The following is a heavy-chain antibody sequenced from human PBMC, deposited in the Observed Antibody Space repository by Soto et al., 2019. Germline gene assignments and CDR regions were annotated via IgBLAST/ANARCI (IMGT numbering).Heavy chain of an antibody. CDR3: TTILQQLVFYYYYYMDV. D-gene: IGHD6-6*01. V-gene: IGHV3-30*03. CDR2: ISYDGSNK. Sequence: QVQLVESGGGVVQPGRSLRLSCAASGFTFSSYGMHWVRQAPGKGLEWVAVISYDGSNKYYADSVKGRFTISRDNYKNPQYLKMNRLRADDTALYCSTTILQQLVFYYYYYMDVWGKGTTVTVSS. CDR1: GFTFSSYG. J-gene: IGHJ6*03.